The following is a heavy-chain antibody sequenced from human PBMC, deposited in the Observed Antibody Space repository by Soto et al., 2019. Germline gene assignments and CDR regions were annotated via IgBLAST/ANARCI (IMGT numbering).Heavy chain of an antibody. CDR2: IKQDGSEK. J-gene: IGHJ4*02. CDR1: GFTFSSYW. V-gene: IGHV3-7*01. Sequence: SLRLSCAASGFTFSSYWMSWVRQAPGKGLEWVANIKQDGSEKYYVDSVKGRFTISRDNAKNPLYLQMNSLRAEDTAVYYCASYSSGWDPGYRGQGTLVTVSS. D-gene: IGHD6-19*01. CDR3: ASYSSGWDPGY.